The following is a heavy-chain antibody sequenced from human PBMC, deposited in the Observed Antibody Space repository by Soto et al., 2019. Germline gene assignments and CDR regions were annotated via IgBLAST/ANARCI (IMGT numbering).Heavy chain of an antibody. Sequence: HPGGSLRLSCAASGFTFDDYAMHWVRQAPGKGLEWVSGISWNSGSIGYADSVKGRFTISRDNAKNSLYLQMNSLRAEDTALYYCAKDRAAAGFDAFDIWGQGTMVTVSS. J-gene: IGHJ3*02. D-gene: IGHD6-13*01. CDR3: AKDRAAAGFDAFDI. CDR1: GFTFDDYA. V-gene: IGHV3-9*01. CDR2: ISWNSGSI.